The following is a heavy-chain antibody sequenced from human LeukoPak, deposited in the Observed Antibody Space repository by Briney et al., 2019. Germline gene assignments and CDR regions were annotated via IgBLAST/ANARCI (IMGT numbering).Heavy chain of an antibody. Sequence: SETLFLTCDVSGDSISSYYWSWIRQPAGKGLEWLGRIYPSGSANYNPSLKSRGTMSVDTSKNQFSLRLSSVTAADTAVYFCARDYNNWYFDLWGRGTLATVSS. CDR2: IYPSGSA. D-gene: IGHD5-24*01. J-gene: IGHJ2*01. CDR1: GDSISSYY. V-gene: IGHV4-4*07. CDR3: ARDYNNWYFDL.